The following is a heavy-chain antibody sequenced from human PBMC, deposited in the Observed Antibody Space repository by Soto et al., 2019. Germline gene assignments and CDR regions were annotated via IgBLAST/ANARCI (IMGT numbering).Heavy chain of an antibody. CDR3: TLSGGYSYADY. Sequence: QITLKESGPPLVKPTQTLTLTCTFSRFSLSSDRVGVAWIRQPPGKALEWLALIYWDDDKRYSPSLKSRLTISKDTSKNHVVLTMTNMDPVDTGTYYCTLSGGYSYADYWGQGTLVTVSS. D-gene: IGHD5-18*01. V-gene: IGHV2-5*02. CDR1: RFSLSSDRVG. CDR2: IYWDDDK. J-gene: IGHJ4*02.